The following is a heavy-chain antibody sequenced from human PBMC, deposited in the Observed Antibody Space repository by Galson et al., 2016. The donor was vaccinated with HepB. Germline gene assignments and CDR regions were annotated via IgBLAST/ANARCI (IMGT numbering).Heavy chain of an antibody. D-gene: IGHD5-18*01. CDR2: ISSASSTI. CDR1: GFTLSSYS. Sequence: SLRLSCAASGFTLSSYSMNWVRRAPGKGLEWVSYISSASSTIYYADPVKCRFTISRDNAKNSLYLQMNSLRDEDTAVYYCAREKTATIDYRGQGTLVTVSS. CDR3: AREKTATIDY. V-gene: IGHV3-48*02. J-gene: IGHJ4*02.